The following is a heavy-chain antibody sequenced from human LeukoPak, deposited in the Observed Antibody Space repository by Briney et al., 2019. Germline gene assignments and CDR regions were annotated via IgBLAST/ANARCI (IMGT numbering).Heavy chain of an antibody. V-gene: IGHV4-61*02. CDR3: ARARGYYDSSGFDP. CDR2: IYTSGST. D-gene: IGHD3-22*01. Sequence: SQTLSLTCTVSGGSISSGSYYWSWIRQPAGKGLEWIGRIYTSGSTNYNPSLKSRVTISVDTSKNQFSLKLSSVTAADTAVYYCARARGYYDSSGFDPWGQGTLVTVSS. CDR1: GGSISSGSYY. J-gene: IGHJ5*02.